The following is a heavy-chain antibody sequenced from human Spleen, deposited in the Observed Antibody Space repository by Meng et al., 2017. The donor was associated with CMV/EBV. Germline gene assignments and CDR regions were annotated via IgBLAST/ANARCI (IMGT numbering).Heavy chain of an antibody. V-gene: IGHV3-23*03. D-gene: IGHD1-26*01. CDR3: AKIGSFTYYYYGMDV. Sequence: GESLKISCAASGFTFSSYAMSWVRQAPGRGLEWVSVIYSGGSSTYYADSVKGRFTISRDNSNNTLFLQMDSLGAEDTAVYYCAKIGSFTYYYYGMDVWGQGTTVTVSS. J-gene: IGHJ6*02. CDR1: GFTFSSYA. CDR2: IYSGGSST.